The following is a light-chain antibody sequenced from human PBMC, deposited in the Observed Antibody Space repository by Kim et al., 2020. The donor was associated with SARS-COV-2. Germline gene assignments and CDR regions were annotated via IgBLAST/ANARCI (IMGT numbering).Light chain of an antibody. J-gene: IGKJ2*01. CDR2: GAS. Sequence: VSPVARATLACSASQSVSTKLAWYQQRPGQAPRLLIYGASTRATGIPARISGSGSGTEFTLTISSLQSEDFAVYYCQQYNNWPPYTFGQGTKLEI. V-gene: IGKV3-15*01. CDR1: QSVSTK. CDR3: QQYNNWPPYT.